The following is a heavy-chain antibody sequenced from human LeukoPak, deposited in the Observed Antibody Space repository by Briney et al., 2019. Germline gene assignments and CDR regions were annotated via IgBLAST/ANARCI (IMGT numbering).Heavy chain of an antibody. CDR2: IYTSGST. D-gene: IGHD6-19*01. CDR1: GGSISSGSYY. CDR3: AREVAGDFDY. V-gene: IGHV4-61*02. Sequence: SQTLSLTCTVSGGSISSGSYYWSWIRQPAGKGLEWIGRIYTSGSTNYNPSLKSRVTISVDTSKNQFSLKLSSVTAADTAVYYCAREVAGDFDYWGQGTLVNVSS. J-gene: IGHJ4*02.